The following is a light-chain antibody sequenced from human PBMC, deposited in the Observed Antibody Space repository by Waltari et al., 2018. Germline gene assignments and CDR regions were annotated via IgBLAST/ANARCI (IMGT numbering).Light chain of an antibody. CDR2: RNN. J-gene: IGLJ3*02. Sequence: QSVLTQPPSASVTPGQRVTISCSGRSSNIGSNYVYWYQHVPGPAPKLLIYRNNQRPSGVPDRFSGSKSGTSASLAISGLRSEDEADYYCAAWDDSLSRWLLGGGTKLTVL. V-gene: IGLV1-47*01. CDR3: AAWDDSLSRWL. CDR1: SSNIGSNY.